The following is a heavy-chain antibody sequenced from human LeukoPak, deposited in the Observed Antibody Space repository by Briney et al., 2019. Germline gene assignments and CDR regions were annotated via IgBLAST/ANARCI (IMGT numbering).Heavy chain of an antibody. Sequence: GGSLRLSCAASGFTFSSFAMNWVRQAPGKGLEWVSGISASGRSTYYAGSVQGRFTISRDNFKNTLYLQMNSLRAEDTAVYYCAELGITMIGGVWGKGTTVTISS. CDR3: AELGITMIGGV. J-gene: IGHJ6*04. D-gene: IGHD3-10*02. V-gene: IGHV3-23*01. CDR2: ISASGRST. CDR1: GFTFSSFA.